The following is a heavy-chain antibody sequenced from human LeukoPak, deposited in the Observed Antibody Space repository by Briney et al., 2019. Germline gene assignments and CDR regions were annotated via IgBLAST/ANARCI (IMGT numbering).Heavy chain of an antibody. V-gene: IGHV1-69*04. CDR2: IIPILGIA. D-gene: IGHD2-2*01. J-gene: IGHJ4*02. CDR1: GGTFSSYT. CDR3: ARELVPAAPYYFDY. Sequence: SVKGSCKASGGTFSSYTISWVRQAPGQGLEWMGRIIPILGIANYAQKFQGRVTITADKSTSTAYMELSSLRSEDTAVYYCARELVPAAPYYFDYWGQGTPVTVSS.